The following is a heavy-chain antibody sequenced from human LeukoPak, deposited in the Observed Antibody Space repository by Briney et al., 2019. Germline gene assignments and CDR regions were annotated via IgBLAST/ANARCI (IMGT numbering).Heavy chain of an antibody. D-gene: IGHD1-26*01. CDR1: GFTFSNYA. CDR3: ARPYSGSYYIPEYFQH. CDR2: ISYDEGKK. Sequence: SLRHSCAASGFTFSNYAMQWVRDAPGKGLEEVAIISYDEGKKYYVDSVKGRFTVSRDKSRNTLYLQLNSLRADDTAVYYCARPYSGSYYIPEYFQHWGQGTLVTVSS. J-gene: IGHJ1*01. V-gene: IGHV3-30-3*01.